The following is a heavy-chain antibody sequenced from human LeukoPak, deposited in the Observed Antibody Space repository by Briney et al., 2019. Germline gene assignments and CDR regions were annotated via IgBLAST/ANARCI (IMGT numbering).Heavy chain of an antibody. V-gene: IGHV3-21*01. Sequence: PGGSLRVSCVGSGFTFSNFNMNWVRQAPGKGLEWVSSISSTGNYIHYADSVKGRFTISRDNAQKSLYLQMNSLRVEDSAVYYCARVSTGPVWGQGTLVTVSS. CDR1: GFTFSNFN. CDR3: ARVSTGPV. J-gene: IGHJ4*02. D-gene: IGHD1-1*01. CDR2: ISSTGNYI.